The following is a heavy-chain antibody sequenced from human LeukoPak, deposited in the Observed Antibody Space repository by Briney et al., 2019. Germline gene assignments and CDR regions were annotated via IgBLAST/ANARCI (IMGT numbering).Heavy chain of an antibody. Sequence: ASVKVSCKASGYKFTDDYMHWVRQAPGQGLEFMGRINPDSGFTNYAQKFKGRVTMTRDTSISTAYLEVRSLTSEDTAVYYCAPTAEAYTSWWKVWGQGTLVTVSS. CDR1: GYKFTDDY. J-gene: IGHJ4*02. CDR2: INPDSGFT. V-gene: IGHV1-2*06. CDR3: APTAEAYTSWWKV. D-gene: IGHD3-16*01.